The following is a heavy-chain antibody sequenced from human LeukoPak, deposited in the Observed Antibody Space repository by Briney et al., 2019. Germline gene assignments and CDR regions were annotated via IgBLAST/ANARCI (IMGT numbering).Heavy chain of an antibody. V-gene: IGHV3-21*04. Sequence: GGSLRLSCAASGFTFSSYSMNWVRQAPGKGLEWVSSISSSSSYIYYADSVKGRFTISRDNSKNTLYLQMNSLRAEDTAVYYCAKDRVVAATRRTQLGYWGQGTLVTVSS. CDR1: GFTFSSYS. CDR2: ISSSSSYI. J-gene: IGHJ4*02. D-gene: IGHD2-15*01. CDR3: AKDRVVAATRRTQLGY.